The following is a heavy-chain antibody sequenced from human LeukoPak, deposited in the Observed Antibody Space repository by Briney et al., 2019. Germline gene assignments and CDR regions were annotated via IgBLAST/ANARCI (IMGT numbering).Heavy chain of an antibody. D-gene: IGHD5-18*01. CDR3: TTFRNSYGSFDY. CDR2: IKSKTDGGTT. V-gene: IGHV3-15*01. CDR1: GFTFSNAW. Sequence: GGSLRLSCAASGFTFSNAWMSWVRQAPGKGLEWVGRIKSKTDGGTTDYAAPVKGRFTISRDDSKNTLYLQMNSLKTEDTAVYYCTTFRNSYGSFDYWGQGTLVTVSS. J-gene: IGHJ4*02.